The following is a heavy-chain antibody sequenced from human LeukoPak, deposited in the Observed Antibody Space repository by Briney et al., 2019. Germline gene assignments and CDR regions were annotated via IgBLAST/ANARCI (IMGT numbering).Heavy chain of an antibody. CDR2: INSDGSST. D-gene: IGHD3-3*01. V-gene: IGHV3-74*01. CDR3: ARDPSFGVVIQNWFDP. CDR1: GFTFSSSA. Sequence: GGSLRLSCAASGFTFSSSAMSWVRQVPGKGLVWVSRINSDGSSTSYADSVKGRFTISRDNAKNTLFLQMNSLRAEDTAVYYCARDPSFGVVIQNWFDPWGQGTLVTVSS. J-gene: IGHJ5*02.